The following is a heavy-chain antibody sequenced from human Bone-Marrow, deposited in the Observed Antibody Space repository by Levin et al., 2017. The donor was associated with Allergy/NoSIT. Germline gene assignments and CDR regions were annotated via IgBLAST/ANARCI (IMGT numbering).Heavy chain of an antibody. CDR3: ARAKLLWFRESIGGEYFQH. CDR2: TYYRSKWYN. V-gene: IGHV6-1*01. CDR1: GDSVSSNSAA. Sequence: SQTLSLTCAISGDSVSSNSAAWNWIRQSPSRGLEWLGRTYYRSKWYNDYAVSVKSRITINPDTSKNQFSLHLNSVTPEDTAVYYCARAKLLWFRESIGGEYFQHWGQGTLVTVSS. D-gene: IGHD3-10*01. J-gene: IGHJ1*01.